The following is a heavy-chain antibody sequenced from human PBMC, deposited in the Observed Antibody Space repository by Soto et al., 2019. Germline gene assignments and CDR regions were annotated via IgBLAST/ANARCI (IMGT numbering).Heavy chain of an antibody. CDR1: GDSISSGDW. CDR2: IFHSGTT. D-gene: IGHD2-21*02. V-gene: IGHV4-4*02. Sequence: QVQLQESGPGLVRPSGTLSLTCAVSGDSISSGDWWTWVRQPPGERLEWIGEIFHSGTTNYNPSLKSRVTISVDKSKNQFSLKLSSVSAAYTAVYYCARIVYCGGDCFSFDYWGQGTLVTVSS. CDR3: ARIVYCGGDCFSFDY. J-gene: IGHJ4*02.